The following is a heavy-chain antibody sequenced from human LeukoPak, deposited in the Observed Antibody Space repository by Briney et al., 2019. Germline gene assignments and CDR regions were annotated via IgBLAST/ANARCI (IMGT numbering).Heavy chain of an antibody. CDR2: IPYDGSNK. J-gene: IGHJ4*02. V-gene: IGHV3-30*18. Sequence: PGGSLRLSCAASGFIFSNYGMHWIPQAPGKGLEWVAVIPYDGSNKYYTDSVKGRFTISRDNSKKMLYLQMNSLRVEDMAMYYCAKDRVPYGSGSIFDYWGQGTLVTVSS. D-gene: IGHD3-10*01. CDR3: AKDRVPYGSGSIFDY. CDR1: GFIFSNYG.